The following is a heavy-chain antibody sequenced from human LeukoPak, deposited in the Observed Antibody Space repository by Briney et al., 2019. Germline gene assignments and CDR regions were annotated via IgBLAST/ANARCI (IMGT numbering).Heavy chain of an antibody. V-gene: IGHV3-21*01. CDR1: GFTFSSYS. CDR3: ARVGRIGYCSGGSCYSGFDY. J-gene: IGHJ4*02. D-gene: IGHD2-15*01. Sequence: GGSLRLSCAASGFTFSSYSMNWVRQAPGKGLEWVSSISSSSSYIYYADSVKGRFTISRDNAKNSLYLQMNSLRAEDTAVYYCARVGRIGYCSGGSCYSGFDYWGQGTLVTVSS. CDR2: ISSSSSYI.